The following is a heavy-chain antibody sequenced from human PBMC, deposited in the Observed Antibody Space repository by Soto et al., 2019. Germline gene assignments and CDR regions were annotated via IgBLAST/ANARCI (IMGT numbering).Heavy chain of an antibody. Sequence: EVQLLESGGGLVQPGGSLRLSCAASGFTFSTNSMTWVRKAPGKGLEWVCGISGGGDSTQYADSVKGRFTISRDNSKKMVYLQMNILTADGSSLYVCSKCDGYGDQWGQGTLVTVSS. J-gene: IGHJ5*02. CDR3: SKCDGYGDQ. D-gene: IGHD5-12*01. V-gene: IGHV3-23*01. CDR2: ISGGGDST. CDR1: GFTFSTNS.